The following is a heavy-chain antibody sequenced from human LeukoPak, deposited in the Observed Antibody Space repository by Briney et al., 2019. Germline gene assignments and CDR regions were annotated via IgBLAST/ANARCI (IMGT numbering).Heavy chain of an antibody. CDR1: GGSITSYY. Sequence: SETLSLTCTVSGGSITSYYWSWIRQPPGKGLEWIGYIYYSGSTNYNPSLKSRLTISVDASKNQFSLKLSSVTATDTAVYYCARVASSGWSFWFDPWGQGTLVTVSS. CDR3: ARVASSGWSFWFDP. V-gene: IGHV4-59*08. J-gene: IGHJ5*02. CDR2: IYYSGST. D-gene: IGHD6-19*01.